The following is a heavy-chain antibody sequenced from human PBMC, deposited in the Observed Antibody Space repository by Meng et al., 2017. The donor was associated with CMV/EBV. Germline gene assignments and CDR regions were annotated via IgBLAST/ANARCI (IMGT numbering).Heavy chain of an antibody. Sequence: QVERVRAGVEEKRPWATVKCACKASGYTFNCYHMHWVGQAPGQGLEWMGWINPSSGGTNYAQKFQGRVTMTRDTSISTAYMELSRLRSDDTAVYYCARHYDYDDYWGQGTLVTVSS. V-gene: IGHV1-2*02. D-gene: IGHD3-16*01. CDR3: ARHYDYDDY. CDR2: INPSSGGT. J-gene: IGHJ4*02. CDR1: GYTFNCYH.